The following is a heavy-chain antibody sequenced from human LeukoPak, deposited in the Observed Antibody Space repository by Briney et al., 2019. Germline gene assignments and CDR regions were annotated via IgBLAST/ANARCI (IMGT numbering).Heavy chain of an antibody. CDR3: ARYVYCSSTSCIYYYGMDV. CDR2: INSDGSST. V-gene: IGHV3-74*01. Sequence: GGSLRLSCAASGFTFSSYWMHWVRQAPGKGLVWVSRINSDGSSTSYADSVKGRFTISGDNAKNTLYLQMNSLRAEDTAVYYCARYVYCSSTSCIYYYGMDVWGQGTTVTVSS. CDR1: GFTFSSYW. D-gene: IGHD2-2*01. J-gene: IGHJ6*02.